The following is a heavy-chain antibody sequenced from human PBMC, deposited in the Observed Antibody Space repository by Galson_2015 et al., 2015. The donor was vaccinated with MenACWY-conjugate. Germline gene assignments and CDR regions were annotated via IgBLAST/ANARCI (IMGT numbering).Heavy chain of an antibody. CDR2: ISPSGSNT. J-gene: IGHJ1*01. Sequence: LRLSCAASGFVFSSYTMHWVRQAPGEGLECISTISPSGSNTFYADSAKGRFSISRDNSKTTVYLHMSSLRPEDTAVYYCVKAWYSRDWYSLYNFLFQHWGQGTQVIVSS. CDR1: GFVFSSYT. CDR3: VKAWYSRDWYSLYNFLFQH. D-gene: IGHD6-19*01. V-gene: IGHV3-64D*09.